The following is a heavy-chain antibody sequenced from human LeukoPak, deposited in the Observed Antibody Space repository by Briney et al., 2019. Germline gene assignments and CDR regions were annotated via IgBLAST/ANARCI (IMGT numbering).Heavy chain of an antibody. D-gene: IGHD3-16*01. V-gene: IGHV3-23*01. CDR1: GFTFSSYA. CDR2: IGGTGSDT. CDR3: VKDGRSYNSVWDPFDI. J-gene: IGHJ3*02. Sequence: PGGSLRLSCVASGFTFSSYAMSWVRQTPGKKLEWVSAIGGTGSDTYYADSVKGRFTISRDNSKSILYLQINNLRVDDTAKYYCVKDGRSYNSVWDPFDIWGQGTMVTVSS.